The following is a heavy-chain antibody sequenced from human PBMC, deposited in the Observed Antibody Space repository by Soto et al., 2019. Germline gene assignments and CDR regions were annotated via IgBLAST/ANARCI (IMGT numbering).Heavy chain of an antibody. CDR1: GFTFTSSA. D-gene: IGHD6-13*01. CDR3: AAEVAAAGTLADY. CDR2: IVVGSGNT. Sequence: RASVKVSCKASGFTFTSSAVQWVRQARGQRLEWIGWIVVGSGNTNYAQKFQERVTITRDMSTSTAYMELSSLRSEDTAVYYCAAEVAAAGTLADYWGQGTLVTVS. V-gene: IGHV1-58*01. J-gene: IGHJ4*02.